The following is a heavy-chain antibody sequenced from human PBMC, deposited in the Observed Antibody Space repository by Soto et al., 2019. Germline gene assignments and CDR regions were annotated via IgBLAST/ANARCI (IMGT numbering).Heavy chain of an antibody. CDR2: IGHLETT. D-gene: IGHD3-9*01. J-gene: IGHJ3*02. Sequence: TLSLTRTVSGVSTAEGGYSWSWVRQPPWKGLEWLGYIGHLETTYYNPSFKSRVTISVDTYKNQFSLKLSSVTAADTAVYYCARYPAPDYDILTGYVCAVDIWWQGTMVP. CDR1: GVSTAEGGYS. CDR3: ARYPAPDYDILTGYVCAVDI. V-gene: IGHV4-30-2*05.